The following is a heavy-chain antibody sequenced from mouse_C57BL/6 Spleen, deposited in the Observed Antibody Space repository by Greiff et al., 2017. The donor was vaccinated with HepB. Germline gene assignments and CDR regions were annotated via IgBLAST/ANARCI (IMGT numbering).Heavy chain of an antibody. CDR2: IYPGSGNT. CDR1: GYTFTDYY. Sequence: VMLVESGAELVRPGASVKLSCKASGYTFTDYYINWVKQRPGQGLEWIARIYPGSGNTYYNEKFKGKATLTAEKSSSTAYMQLSSLTSEDSAVYFCARGIIYYGNYYAMDYWGQGTSVTVSS. D-gene: IGHD2-1*01. V-gene: IGHV1-76*01. CDR3: ARGIIYYGNYYAMDY. J-gene: IGHJ4*01.